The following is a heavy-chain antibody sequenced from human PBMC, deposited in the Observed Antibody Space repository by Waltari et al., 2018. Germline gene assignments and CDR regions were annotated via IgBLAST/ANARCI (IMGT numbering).Heavy chain of an antibody. V-gene: IGHV3-23*01. CDR1: GFTFSSYA. CDR2: ISGSGGST. J-gene: IGHJ6*02. CDR3: AKAMPSYCSGGSCYYGMDV. D-gene: IGHD2-15*01. Sequence: EVQLLESGGGLVQPGGSLRLSCAASGFTFSSYAMSWVRQAPGKGLEWVSAISGSGGSTYYADSVKGRFTISRDNSKNTLYLQMNSLRAEDTAVYYCAKAMPSYCSGGSCYYGMDVWGQGTTVTVSS.